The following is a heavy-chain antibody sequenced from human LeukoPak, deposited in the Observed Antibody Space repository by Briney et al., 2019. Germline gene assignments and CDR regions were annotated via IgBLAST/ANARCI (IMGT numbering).Heavy chain of an antibody. J-gene: IGHJ4*02. V-gene: IGHV1-69*13. D-gene: IGHD3-22*01. CDR3: ARDREYYYDSSGYY. CDR1: GGTFSSHA. CDR2: IIPIFGTA. Sequence: ASVKVYCKASGGTFSSHAISWVRHAPGLRLDLMGAIIPIFGTANYAQKLQGRVTITADESTSTAYMELSSLRSEDTAVYYCARDREYYYDSSGYYWGQGTLVTVSS.